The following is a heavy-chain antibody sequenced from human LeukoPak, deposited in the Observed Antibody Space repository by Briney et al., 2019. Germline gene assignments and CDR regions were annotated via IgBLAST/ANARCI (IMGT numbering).Heavy chain of an antibody. CDR1: GFTFSSYW. D-gene: IGHD3-22*01. V-gene: IGHV3-74*01. CDR3: AKDKRYYDSSGSPYYYYGMDV. J-gene: IGHJ6*02. Sequence: PGGSLRLSCAASGFTFSSYWMHWVRQAPGKGLVWVSRINSDGSSTSYADSVKGRFAISRDNSKNTLHLQMNSLRAEDTAVYYCAKDKRYYDSSGSPYYYYGMDVWGQGTTVTVSS. CDR2: INSDGSST.